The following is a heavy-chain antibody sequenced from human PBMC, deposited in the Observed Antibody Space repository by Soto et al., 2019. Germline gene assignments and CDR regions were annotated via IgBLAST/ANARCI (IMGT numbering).Heavy chain of an antibody. Sequence: PSETLSLTCTVSGDSISSYYWSWIRQPPGKGLEWIGYFYYSGSTNYNPSLKSRVTISVATSKNQFSLKLSSVTAADTAVYYCARTYYYDYSGYYPGFYFDYWGQGTLVTVSS. CDR3: ARTYYYDYSGYYPGFYFDY. V-gene: IGHV4-59*01. CDR1: GDSISSYY. J-gene: IGHJ4*02. D-gene: IGHD3-22*01. CDR2: FYYSGST.